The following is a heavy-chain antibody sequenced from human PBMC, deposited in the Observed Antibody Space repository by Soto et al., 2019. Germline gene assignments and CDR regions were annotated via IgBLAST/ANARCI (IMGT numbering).Heavy chain of an antibody. CDR3: AKRYYYGSGSQYYFDY. CDR1: GFTFSSYA. Sequence: GGSLRLSCAASGFTFSSYAMNWVHQAPGKGLEWVSGISGSGGSTYYADSVKGRFTISRDNSKNTLYLQMNSLRAEDTAVYHCAKRYYYGSGSQYYFDYWGQGTLVTVSS. J-gene: IGHJ4*02. CDR2: ISGSGGST. D-gene: IGHD3-10*01. V-gene: IGHV3-23*01.